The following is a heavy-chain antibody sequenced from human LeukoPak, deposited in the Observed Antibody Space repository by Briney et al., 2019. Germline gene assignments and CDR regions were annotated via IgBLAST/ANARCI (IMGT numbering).Heavy chain of an antibody. CDR2: ISGDGGST. D-gene: IGHD6-19*01. CDR3: AKDLIMQWPPTTQYYYYGMDV. CDR1: GFTFDDYA. J-gene: IGHJ6*02. V-gene: IGHV3-43*02. Sequence: GGSLRLSCAASGFTFDDYAMHWVRQAPGKGLEWVSLISGDGGSTYYADSVKGRFTISRDNSKNSLYLQMNSLRTEDTALYSCAKDLIMQWPPTTQYYYYGMDVWGQGTTVTVSS.